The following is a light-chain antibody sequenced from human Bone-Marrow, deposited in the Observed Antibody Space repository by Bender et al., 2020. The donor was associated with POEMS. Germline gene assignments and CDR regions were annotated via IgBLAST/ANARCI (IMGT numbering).Light chain of an antibody. CDR1: DSDVGSYNR. CDR3: GSYTSSRTPLYV. V-gene: IGLV2-18*02. Sequence: QSALTQPPSVSGSPGQSVTISCTGTDSDVGSYNRVSWYQQPPGTAPRLMIYEVSHRPSGVPDRFSGSKSGNTASLTISGLQADDEADYYCGSYTSSRTPLYVFGTGTKVTVL. CDR2: EVS. J-gene: IGLJ1*01.